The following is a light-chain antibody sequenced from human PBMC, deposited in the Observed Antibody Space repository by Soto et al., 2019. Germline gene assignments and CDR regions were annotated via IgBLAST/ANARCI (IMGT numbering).Light chain of an antibody. V-gene: IGKV3-15*01. J-gene: IGKJ1*01. Sequence: EVVLTQSPATLSVSAGGTVTLSCRASQSVRTNVAWYQQIPGQAPRLLVYGASTRATGVPARFTGSGSGIELSLTFSSLLSEDSAFSYCRQYFNWPITWTFGPETKVQIK. CDR2: GAS. CDR3: RQYFNWPITWT. CDR1: QSVRTN.